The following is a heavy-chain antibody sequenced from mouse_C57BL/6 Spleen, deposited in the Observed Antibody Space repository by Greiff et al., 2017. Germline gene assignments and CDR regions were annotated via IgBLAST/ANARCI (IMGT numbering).Heavy chain of an antibody. V-gene: IGHV1-69*01. D-gene: IGHD1-1*01. J-gene: IGHJ2*01. Sequence: QVQLQQPGAELVMPGASVKLSCKASGYTFTSYWMHWVKQRPGQGLEWIGEIDPSDSYTNYNQKFKGKSTLTVDTSSSTASMQLSSLTSEDSAVYYCGRFYYGSSFDYWGQGTTLTVSS. CDR1: GYTFTSYW. CDR2: IDPSDSYT. CDR3: GRFYYGSSFDY.